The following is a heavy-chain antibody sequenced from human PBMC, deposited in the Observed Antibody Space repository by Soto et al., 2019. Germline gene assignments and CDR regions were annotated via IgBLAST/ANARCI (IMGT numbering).Heavy chain of an antibody. D-gene: IGHD3-22*01. V-gene: IGHV3-66*01. Sequence: GGSLRLSCAASGFTINSKYMSWVRQAPGKGLEWVSVFYSDGSTYYADSVQGRFTISRDDSKNTLSLQMNSLRAEDTAVYYCASTPTYYSDSSGYYSTQYYFDYWGQGTLVTVSS. J-gene: IGHJ4*02. CDR3: ASTPTYYSDSSGYYSTQYYFDY. CDR2: FYSDGST. CDR1: GFTINSKY.